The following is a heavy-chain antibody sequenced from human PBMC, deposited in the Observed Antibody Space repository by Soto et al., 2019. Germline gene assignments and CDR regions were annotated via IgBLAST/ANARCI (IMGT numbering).Heavy chain of an antibody. CDR3: ARHLDYGDYPDY. CDR1: GGSISSDY. CDR2: IYYSGST. J-gene: IGHJ4*02. Sequence: SLTCTVSGGSISSDYWSWIRQPPGKGLEWIGYIYYSGSTNYNPSLKSRVTISVDTSKNQFSLKLSSVTAADTAVYYCARHLDYGDYPDYWGQGTLVTVSS. D-gene: IGHD4-17*01. V-gene: IGHV4-59*08.